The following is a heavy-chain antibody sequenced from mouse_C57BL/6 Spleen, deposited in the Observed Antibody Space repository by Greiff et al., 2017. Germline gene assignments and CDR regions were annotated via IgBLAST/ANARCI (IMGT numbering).Heavy chain of an antibody. CDR2: IYPGDGDT. V-gene: IGHV1-80*01. J-gene: IGHJ2*01. CDR3: ARWGNPVFDY. D-gene: IGHD2-1*01. CDR1: GYAFSSYW. Sequence: QVHVKQSGAELVKPGASVKISCKASGYAFSSYWMNWVKQRPGKGLEWIGQIYPGDGDTNYNGKFKGKATLTADKSSSTAYMQLSSLTSEDSAVYFCARWGNPVFDYWGQGTTLTVSS.